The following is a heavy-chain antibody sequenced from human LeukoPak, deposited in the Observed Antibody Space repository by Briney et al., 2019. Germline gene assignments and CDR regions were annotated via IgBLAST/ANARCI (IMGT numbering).Heavy chain of an antibody. V-gene: IGHV3-23*01. D-gene: IGHD6-19*01. J-gene: IGHJ4*02. CDR3: ARAVAGPRAFDY. CDR2: ISDSGGST. CDR1: GFTFSSYA. Sequence: GGSLRLSCAASGFTFSSYAMSWVRQAPGKGLEWVSAISDSGGSTYYADSVKGRFTISRDNSKNTLYLQMNSLRAEDTVVYYCARAVAGPRAFDYWGQGTLVTVSS.